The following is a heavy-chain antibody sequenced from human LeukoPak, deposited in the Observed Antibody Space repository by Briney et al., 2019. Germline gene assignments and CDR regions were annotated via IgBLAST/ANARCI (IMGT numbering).Heavy chain of an antibody. D-gene: IGHD5-18*01. Sequence: KPGESLKISCKGFGYSFTSYWIGWVRQMPGKGLEWMGIIYPGDSDTRYSPSFQGQVTISADKSISTAYLQWSSLKASDTAMYYCARPYTTMAERDAFDIWGQGTMVTVSS. J-gene: IGHJ3*02. CDR2: IYPGDSDT. V-gene: IGHV5-51*03. CDR1: GYSFTSYW. CDR3: ARPYTTMAERDAFDI.